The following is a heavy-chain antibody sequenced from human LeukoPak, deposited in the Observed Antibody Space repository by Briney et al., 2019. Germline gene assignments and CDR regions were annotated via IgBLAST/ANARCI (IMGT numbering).Heavy chain of an antibody. CDR3: ARSPYYDSSGINFDY. V-gene: IGHV4-59*01. Sequence: SETLSLTCTVSGGSISNFYWSWIRQPPGKGLEWIGYIHNSGSTKYNPSLKSRGTISVVTAKNQFSLKVSSVPAADTAVYYCARSPYYDSSGINFDYWGQGTLVTVSS. D-gene: IGHD3-22*01. J-gene: IGHJ4*02. CDR1: GGSISNFY. CDR2: IHNSGST.